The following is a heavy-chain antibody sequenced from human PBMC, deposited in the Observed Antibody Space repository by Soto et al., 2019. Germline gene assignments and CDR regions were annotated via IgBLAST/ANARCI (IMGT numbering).Heavy chain of an antibody. V-gene: IGHV3-23*01. J-gene: IGHJ4*02. CDR3: AKEYEYSSGWERIDY. Sequence: EVQLLESGGGLVQPGGSLRLSCAASGFTFSSYAMSWVRQAPGKGLEWVSAISGSGVSTYYADSVKGRFTISRDNSKNTLFLQMNSLRAEDTAVYYCAKEYEYSSGWERIDYWGQGTLVTVSS. D-gene: IGHD6-19*01. CDR2: ISGSGVST. CDR1: GFTFSSYA.